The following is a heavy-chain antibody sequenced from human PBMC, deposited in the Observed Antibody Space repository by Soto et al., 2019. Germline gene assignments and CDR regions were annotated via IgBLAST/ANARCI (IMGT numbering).Heavy chain of an antibody. J-gene: IGHJ4*02. D-gene: IGHD2-15*01. CDR1: GFTFSSYA. Sequence: EVQLLESGGGLLQPGGSLRLSCAASGFTFSSYAMSWVRQAPGRGLEWVSGISVSGGSTYYADSVKGRFTISRDNSKNRLYLKRKSRRAEETAVNYCGKGAMLLVVAAYFDYRGQGTPVTVSS. CDR2: ISVSGGST. V-gene: IGHV3-23*01. CDR3: GKGAMLLVVAAYFDY.